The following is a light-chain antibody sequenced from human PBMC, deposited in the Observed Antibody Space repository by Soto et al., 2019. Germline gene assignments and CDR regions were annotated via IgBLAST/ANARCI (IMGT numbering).Light chain of an antibody. Sequence: QSVLTQPASVSGSPGQSITISCTGTSSDVGGYKYVSWYQQHPGKAPKVMIYEVSNRPSGASNRFSGSKSGNTASLTISGLQTEDEADYYCSSYTISSTWVFGGGTKVTVL. CDR3: SSYTISSTWV. CDR1: SSDVGGYKY. J-gene: IGLJ3*02. V-gene: IGLV2-14*01. CDR2: EVS.